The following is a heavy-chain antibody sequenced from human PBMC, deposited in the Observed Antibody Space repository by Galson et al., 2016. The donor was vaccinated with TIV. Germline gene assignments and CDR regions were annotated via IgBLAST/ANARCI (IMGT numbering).Heavy chain of an antibody. V-gene: IGHV4-59*01. CDR3: AKAPGVSSPSWGLYDYHYHLDV. CDR2: VSYSGTT. J-gene: IGHJ6*02. Sequence: SETLSLTCTVSGDSINNYYWNWIRQPPGEGLDWIGSVSYSGTTDYNPSLRSRVTMSVDKSKNQFSLKLRSLTAADTAVYYCAKAPGVSSPSWGLYDYHYHLDVWGQGTSVTVSS. D-gene: IGHD2-2*01. CDR1: GDSINNYY.